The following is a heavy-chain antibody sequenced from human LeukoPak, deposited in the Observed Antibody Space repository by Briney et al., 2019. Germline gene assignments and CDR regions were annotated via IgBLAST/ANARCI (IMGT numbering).Heavy chain of an antibody. J-gene: IGHJ4*02. CDR3: ARGLTIYFFDY. CDR2: IYYSRGT. Sequence: ETLSLTCTVSGGSISNGGYYWSWIRQHPGTGLEWIGSIYYSRGTYYNPSLKSRVTISVDTSKNQFSLKLSSVTAADTAVYYCARGLTIYFFDYWGQGTLVTVSS. D-gene: IGHD3-3*02. V-gene: IGHV4-39*07. CDR1: GGSISNGGYY.